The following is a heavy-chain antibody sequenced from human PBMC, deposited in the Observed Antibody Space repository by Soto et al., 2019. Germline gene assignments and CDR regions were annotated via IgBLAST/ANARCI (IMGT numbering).Heavy chain of an antibody. Sequence: ASVKVSCKASGYTFTSYYMHWVRQAPGQGLEWMGIINPSGGSTSYAQKFQGRVTMTRDTSTSTVYMKLSSLRSEDTAVYYCARDWLIKPLDPPAAALAYWGQGTLVTVSS. CDR1: GYTFTSYY. CDR2: INPSGGST. CDR3: ARDWLIKPLDPPAAALAY. V-gene: IGHV1-46*01. D-gene: IGHD6-13*01. J-gene: IGHJ4*02.